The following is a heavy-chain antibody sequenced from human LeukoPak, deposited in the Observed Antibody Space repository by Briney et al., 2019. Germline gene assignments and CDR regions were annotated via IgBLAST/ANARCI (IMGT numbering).Heavy chain of an antibody. J-gene: IGHJ5*02. CDR3: ARVAPYGDYGTSEYWFDP. CDR1: GYTFTSYD. D-gene: IGHD4-17*01. CDR2: MNPNSGNT. V-gene: IGHV1-8*01. Sequence: ASVKVSCKASGYTFTSYDINWVRQATGQGLEWMGWMNPNSGNTGYAQKFQGRVTMTRITSISTAYMELSSLRSEDTAVYYCARVAPYGDYGTSEYWFDPWGQGTLVTVSS.